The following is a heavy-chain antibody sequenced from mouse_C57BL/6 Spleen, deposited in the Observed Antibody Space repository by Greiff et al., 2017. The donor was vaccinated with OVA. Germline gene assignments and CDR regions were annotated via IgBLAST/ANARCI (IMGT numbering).Heavy chain of an antibody. J-gene: IGHJ3*01. CDR1: GFTFSSYA. V-gene: IGHV5-9-1*02. D-gene: IGHD2-4*01. CDR3: TSDPIYYDYDWFAY. Sequence: EVMLVESGEGLVKPGGSLKLSCAASGFTFSSYAMSWVRQTPEKRLEWVAYISSGGDYIYYADTVKGRFTISRDNARNTLYLQMSSLKSEDTAMYYCTSDPIYYDYDWFAYWGQGTLVTVSA. CDR2: ISSGGDYI.